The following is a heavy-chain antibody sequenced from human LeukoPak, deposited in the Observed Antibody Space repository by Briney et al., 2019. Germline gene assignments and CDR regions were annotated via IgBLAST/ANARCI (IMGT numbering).Heavy chain of an antibody. Sequence: PGGSLRLSCAASGFTFSSYIMNWVRQAPGKGLEWVSYISSSSSTIYHADSVKGRFTISRDNAKNSLYLQMNSLRAEDTAVYYCARESGYNYYYMDVWGKGTTVTVSS. CDR1: GFTFSSYI. CDR2: ISSSSSTI. CDR3: ARESGYNYYYMDV. V-gene: IGHV3-48*01. J-gene: IGHJ6*03.